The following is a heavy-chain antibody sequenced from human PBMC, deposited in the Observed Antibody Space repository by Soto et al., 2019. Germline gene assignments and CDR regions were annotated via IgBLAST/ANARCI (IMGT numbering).Heavy chain of an antibody. CDR3: ARKEYCSGGSCHAPYYYYGMDV. J-gene: IGHJ6*04. V-gene: IGHV3-21*01. CDR1: RVTLGSCV. CDR2: ISSNSSYI. Sequence: SLRLSCAPNRVTLGSCVEHCVRRTLGKKLEWVSSISSNSSYIYYADSVTGRFTISRENAKNSLYLQMNSLRAEDTAVYYCARKEYCSGGSCHAPYYYYGMDVWGEGPTVTVSS. D-gene: IGHD2-15*01.